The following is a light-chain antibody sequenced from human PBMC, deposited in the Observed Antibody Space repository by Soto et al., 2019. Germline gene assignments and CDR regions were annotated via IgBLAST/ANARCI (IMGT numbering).Light chain of an antibody. CDR3: QQYGDSPRV. V-gene: IGKV3-20*01. Sequence: EIVLTQSPATLSSFPGDRVTLSCRASQYINTRLAWYQHRPGQAPRLLIYQTSIRAAGIPARFSASGTGTDFTLTISRLEAEDFAVYYCQQYGDSPRVFGQGTKVDIK. J-gene: IGKJ1*01. CDR1: QYINTR. CDR2: QTS.